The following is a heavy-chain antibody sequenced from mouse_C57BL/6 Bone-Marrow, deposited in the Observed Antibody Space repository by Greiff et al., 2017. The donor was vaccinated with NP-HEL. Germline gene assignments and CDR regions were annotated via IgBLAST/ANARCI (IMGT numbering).Heavy chain of an antibody. CDR3: AREGGSSYWFAC. Sequence: QVQLQQPGAELVKPGASVKLSCKASGYTFTSYWMHWVKQRPGQGLEWIGMIHPNSGSTNYNEKFKSKATLTVDKSSSTAYMQLSSLTSEDSAVYYCAREGGSSYWFACWGQGTLVTVSA. D-gene: IGHD1-1*01. J-gene: IGHJ3*01. CDR2: IHPNSGST. V-gene: IGHV1-64*01. CDR1: GYTFTSYW.